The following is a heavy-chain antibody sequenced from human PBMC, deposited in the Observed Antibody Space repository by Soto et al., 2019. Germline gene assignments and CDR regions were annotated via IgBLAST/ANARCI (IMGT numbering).Heavy chain of an antibody. Sequence: ASVKVSWKASGYTFTSYAMNWVRQAPGQGLEWMGWINTNTGNPTYAQGFTGRFVFSLDTSVSTAYLQICSLKAEDTAVYYCATRAAIAAAGPEPPDYYYYGMDVWGQGTTVTVSS. D-gene: IGHD6-13*01. CDR2: INTNTGNP. V-gene: IGHV7-4-1*01. J-gene: IGHJ6*02. CDR1: GYTFTSYA. CDR3: ATRAAIAAAGPEPPDYYYYGMDV.